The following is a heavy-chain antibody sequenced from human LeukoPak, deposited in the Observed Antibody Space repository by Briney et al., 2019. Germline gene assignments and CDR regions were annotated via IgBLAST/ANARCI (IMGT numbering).Heavy chain of an antibody. Sequence: PSETLSLTCTVSGGSISSYYWSWIRQPAGKGLEWIGRIDTSGNTNYKPSLKSRVTMSVDTSKNQFSLKLSSVTAADTAIYYCARAGPRAGAIDYWGQGTLVTVSS. CDR2: IDTSGNT. CDR1: GGSISSYY. CDR3: ARAGPRAGAIDY. J-gene: IGHJ4*02. V-gene: IGHV4-4*07. D-gene: IGHD1-26*01.